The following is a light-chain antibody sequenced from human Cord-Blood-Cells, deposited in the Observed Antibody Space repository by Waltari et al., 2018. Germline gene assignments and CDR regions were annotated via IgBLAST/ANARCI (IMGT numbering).Light chain of an antibody. CDR2: DVS. Sequence: QSALTQPRSVSGSPGQSVTISSPGTSSAVGGYNYVSWYQQHPGKAPKLMIYDVSKRPSGVPDRFSGSKSGNTASLTISGLQAEDEADYYCCSYAGSYTYVFGTGTKVTVL. J-gene: IGLJ1*01. CDR1: SSAVGGYNY. V-gene: IGLV2-11*01. CDR3: CSYAGSYTYV.